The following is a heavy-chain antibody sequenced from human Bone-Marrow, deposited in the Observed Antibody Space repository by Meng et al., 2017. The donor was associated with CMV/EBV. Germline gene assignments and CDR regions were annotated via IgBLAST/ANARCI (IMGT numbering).Heavy chain of an antibody. CDR2: IYYSGST. D-gene: IGHD2-21*02. J-gene: IGHJ5*02. CDR3: AREVTDWFDP. Sequence: GSLRLSCTVSGGSVSSGSYYWSWIRQPPGKGLEWIGYIYYSGSTNYNPSLKSRVTISVDTSKNQFSLKLSSVTAADTAVYYCAREVTDWFDPWGQGTLVTVSS. CDR1: GGSVSSGSYY. V-gene: IGHV4-61*01.